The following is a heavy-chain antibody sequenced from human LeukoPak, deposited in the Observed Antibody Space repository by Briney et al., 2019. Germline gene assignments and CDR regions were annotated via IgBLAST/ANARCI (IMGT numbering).Heavy chain of an antibody. Sequence: GGSLRLSCAASGFTFSTYWMSWVRQAPGKGLEWVSYISSSGSTIYYADSVKGRFTISRDNAKNSLYLQMNSLRAEDTAVYYCATILGGHSSGEEPFDYWGQGTLVTVSS. J-gene: IGHJ4*02. CDR3: ATILGGHSSGEEPFDY. CDR1: GFTFSTYW. V-gene: IGHV3-48*04. CDR2: ISSSGSTI. D-gene: IGHD3-22*01.